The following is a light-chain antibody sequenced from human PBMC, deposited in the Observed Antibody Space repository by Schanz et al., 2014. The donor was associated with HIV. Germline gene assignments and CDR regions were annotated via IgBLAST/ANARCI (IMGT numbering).Light chain of an antibody. CDR3: VSYTGTNNPV. Sequence: QSALTQPASVSGSPGQSVIISCTGTSRDVGGYKYVSWYQQHPGKAPRLIIYEVSKRPSGVPDRFSGSKSGNTASLTVSGLQAEDEADYYCVSYTGTNNPVFGGGTKLTVL. J-gene: IGLJ2*01. V-gene: IGLV2-8*01. CDR2: EVS. CDR1: SRDVGGYKY.